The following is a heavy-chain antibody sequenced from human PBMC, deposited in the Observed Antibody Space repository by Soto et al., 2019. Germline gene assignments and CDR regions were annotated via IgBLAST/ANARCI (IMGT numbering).Heavy chain of an antibody. CDR1: GFMFETFY. CDR3: ARDSVTRVSSAIPGMDV. Sequence: QVVVVESGGGVVQPGRSLTLSCAASGFMFETFYMHWVRQAPGKGLQWVAVISSDGRNKYYAESVKGRFSISRDNSKNTLYLQMTSLRVDETAMYYCARDSVTRVSSAIPGMDVWGQGTTVSVSS. CDR2: ISSDGRNK. D-gene: IGHD3-16*01. V-gene: IGHV3-30*04. J-gene: IGHJ6*02.